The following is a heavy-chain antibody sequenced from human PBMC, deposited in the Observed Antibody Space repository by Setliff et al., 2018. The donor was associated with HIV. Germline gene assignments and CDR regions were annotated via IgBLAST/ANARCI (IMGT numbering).Heavy chain of an antibody. CDR1: GFTFKNYD. CDR2: ISVSGFYI. CDR3: ARIIAEGSRTQTLFHAMDV. J-gene: IGHJ6*02. V-gene: IGHV3-48*03. D-gene: IGHD3-10*01. Sequence: LRLSCAASGFTFKNYDMNWVRQAPGGGLEWVSFISVSGFYIHYADFVKGRFTISRDNARNSVSLQLNSLRAEDTAVYYCARIIAEGSRTQTLFHAMDVWGRGTTVTVSS.